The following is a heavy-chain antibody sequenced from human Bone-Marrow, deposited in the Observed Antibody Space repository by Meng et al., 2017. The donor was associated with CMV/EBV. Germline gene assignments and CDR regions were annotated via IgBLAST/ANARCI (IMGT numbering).Heavy chain of an antibody. V-gene: IGHV1-2*02. Sequence: ASVKVSCKASGYTFTGYYMHWVRQAPGQGLEWMGWINPNSGGTNYAQKFQGRVTMTRDTSISTAYMELSRLRSDDTAVYYCATLGGLMGRGYFDYWGQGTLVTVSS. CDR2: INPNSGGT. D-gene: IGHD3-10*01. CDR1: GYTFTGYY. CDR3: ATLGGLMGRGYFDY. J-gene: IGHJ4*02.